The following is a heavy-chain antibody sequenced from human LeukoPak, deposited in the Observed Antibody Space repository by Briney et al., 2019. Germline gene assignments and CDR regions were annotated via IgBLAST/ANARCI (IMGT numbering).Heavy chain of an antibody. J-gene: IGHJ4*02. CDR3: ARLTNGNPGDY. CDR2: MYYTGIT. V-gene: IGHV4-39*07. Sequence: PSETLSLTCTVSDASIGNPNYHWGWIRQPPGKGLEWIGSMYYTGITYYNPSLKSRVTISLDTSKNQFSLKLNSVTAADTAVYYCARLTNGNPGDYWGQGTLVTVSS. CDR1: DASIGNPNYH. D-gene: IGHD2-8*01.